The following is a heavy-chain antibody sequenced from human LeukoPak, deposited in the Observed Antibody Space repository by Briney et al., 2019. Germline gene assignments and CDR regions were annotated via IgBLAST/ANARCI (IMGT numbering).Heavy chain of an antibody. J-gene: IGHJ5*02. V-gene: IGHV4-59*01. CDR3: ARSAYSSGWYGGVNWFDP. D-gene: IGHD6-19*01. Sequence: PSETLSLTCTVSGGSISNYYWSWTRQPPGKGLEWIGYIYYSGSTNYNPSLKSRVTISVDTSKNQFSLKLSSVTAADTAVYYCARSAYSSGWYGGVNWFDPWGQGTLVTVSS. CDR2: IYYSGST. CDR1: GGSISNYY.